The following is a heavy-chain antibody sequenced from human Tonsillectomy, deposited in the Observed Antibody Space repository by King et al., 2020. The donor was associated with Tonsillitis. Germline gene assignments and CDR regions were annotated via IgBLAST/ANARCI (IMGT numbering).Heavy chain of an antibody. D-gene: IGHD6-19*01. J-gene: IGHJ6*02. V-gene: IGHV1-69*01. CDR1: GGTFSSFA. Sequence: VQLVQSGAEVKKPGSSVKVSCKASGGTFSSFAISWVRQAPGQGLEWMGGIIPIFGTANYAQKFQDRVTITADESTTTVYRELSSLRSGDTAVYYCARINGESSGWTFNSGYHYYGMDVWGQGTTVTVYS. CDR2: IIPIFGTA. CDR3: ARINGESSGWTFNSGYHYYGMDV.